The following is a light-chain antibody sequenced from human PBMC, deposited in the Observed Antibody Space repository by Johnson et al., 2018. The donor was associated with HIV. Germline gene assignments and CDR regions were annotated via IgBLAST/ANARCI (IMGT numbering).Light chain of an antibody. J-gene: IGLJ1*01. CDR1: SSNIRNNY. V-gene: IGLV1-51*02. CDR3: RTWDNSLSAGV. CDR2: ENN. Sequence: QSVLTQPPSVSAAPGQKVTISCSGSSSNIRNNYVSWYQQLPGTAPKLLIYENNKLPSGIPDRFSGSKSCTSATLGITGLQTGDEADYYCRTWDNSLSAGVFGTGTKVTVL.